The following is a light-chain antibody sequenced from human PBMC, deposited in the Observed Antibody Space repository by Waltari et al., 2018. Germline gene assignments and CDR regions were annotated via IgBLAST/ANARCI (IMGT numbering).Light chain of an antibody. J-gene: IGKJ4*01. CDR3: QQRRNWPLT. Sequence: EIVLTQSPAILSFSPGERATLSCRTSQSVGTYLAWYQQRPGQSPRLLIYDASYRATGIPARCSGSVAETDVTLTISSLQPEDFAVYYCQQRRNWPLTFGGGTRVEI. V-gene: IGKV3-11*01. CDR1: QSVGTY. CDR2: DAS.